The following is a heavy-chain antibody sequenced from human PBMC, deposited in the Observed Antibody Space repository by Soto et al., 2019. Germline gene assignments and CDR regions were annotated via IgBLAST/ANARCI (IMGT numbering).Heavy chain of an antibody. Sequence: GESLKISCMTSGYSFTSYWVGWVRQMPGKSLEWMAIMYPGDSDTKYSPSFQGQVTISADKSTSSAYLQWSSLKASDTAMYYCARSPDYDILTGYYHFDYWGQGTLVTVSS. CDR2: MYPGDSDT. D-gene: IGHD3-9*01. J-gene: IGHJ4*02. CDR1: GYSFTSYW. V-gene: IGHV5-51*01. CDR3: ARSPDYDILTGYYHFDY.